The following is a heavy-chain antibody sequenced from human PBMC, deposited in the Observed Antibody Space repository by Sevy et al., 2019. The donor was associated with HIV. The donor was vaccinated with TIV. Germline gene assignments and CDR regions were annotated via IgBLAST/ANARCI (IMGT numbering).Heavy chain of an antibody. Sequence: GGSLRLSYVASGFTFSSYGMSWVRQAPGEGLECVSDISGSGGSTYYADSVRGRFTISRDNSKNTLYLQMNSLRADDTAVYYCAKETIRGTYNWFDPWGQGTLVTVSS. D-gene: IGHD3-10*01. CDR2: ISGSGGST. CDR3: AKETIRGTYNWFDP. CDR1: GFTFSSYG. J-gene: IGHJ5*02. V-gene: IGHV3-23*01.